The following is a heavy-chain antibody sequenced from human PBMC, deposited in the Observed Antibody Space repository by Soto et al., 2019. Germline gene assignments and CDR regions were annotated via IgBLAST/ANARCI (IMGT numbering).Heavy chain of an antibody. CDR2: MSYDGSNK. Sequence: PGGSLRLSCAASGFTFSSYAMHWVRQAPGKGLEWVAVMSYDGSNKYYADSVKARFTISRDNSKNTLYLQMNSLRAEDTAVYYCARDMVRALDVWGQGTTVTVSS. J-gene: IGHJ6*02. V-gene: IGHV3-30*14. CDR1: GFTFSSYA. CDR3: ARDMVRALDV. D-gene: IGHD3-10*01.